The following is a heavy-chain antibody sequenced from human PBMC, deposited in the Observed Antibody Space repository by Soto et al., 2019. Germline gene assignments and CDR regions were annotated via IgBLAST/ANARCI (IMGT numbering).Heavy chain of an antibody. J-gene: IGHJ4*02. Sequence: EVRLVESGGGLVQPGGSLRLSCAASGFTFSSYWMHWVRQAPGKGLVWVSRISGDGISTNYADSVKGRFTISRDNAKNTLYLQMNSLRAEDTAVYYCTPIDYYDSGWGQGTLVTVSS. D-gene: IGHD3-22*01. V-gene: IGHV3-74*01. CDR2: ISGDGIST. CDR1: GFTFSSYW. CDR3: TPIDYYDSG.